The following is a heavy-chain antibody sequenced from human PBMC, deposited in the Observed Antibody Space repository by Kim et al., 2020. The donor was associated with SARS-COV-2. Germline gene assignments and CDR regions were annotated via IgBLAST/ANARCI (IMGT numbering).Heavy chain of an antibody. V-gene: IGHV4-31*03. CDR2: IYYSGST. CDR3: ARDRADYYGSGRSLDY. CDR1: GGSISSGGYY. D-gene: IGHD3-10*01. J-gene: IGHJ4*02. Sequence: SETLSLTCTVSGGSISSGGYYWSWIRQHPGKGLEWIGYIYYSGSTYYNPSLKSRVTISVDTSKNQFSLKLSSVTAADTAVYYCARDRADYYGSGRSLDYWGQGTLVTVSS.